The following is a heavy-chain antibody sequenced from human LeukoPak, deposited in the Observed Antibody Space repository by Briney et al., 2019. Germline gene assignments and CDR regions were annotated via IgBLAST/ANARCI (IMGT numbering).Heavy chain of an antibody. CDR3: ARVDTAMVDY. V-gene: IGHV4-59*01. CDR2: IYYSGST. D-gene: IGHD5-18*01. J-gene: IGHJ4*02. Sequence: SETLSLTCTVSGGSISSYYWSWIRQPPGKGLEWIGYIYYSGSTNYNPSLKSRVTISVDTSKNQFSLKLSSVTAADTAVYYCARVDTAMVDYWGQGTLVTVSS. CDR1: GGSISSYY.